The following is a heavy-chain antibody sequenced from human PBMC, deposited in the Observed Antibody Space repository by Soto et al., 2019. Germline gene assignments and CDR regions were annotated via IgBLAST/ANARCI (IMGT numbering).Heavy chain of an antibody. Sequence: EGQLLGSGGGLVQPGGSLRLSCVASGLRFSTYWMNRVRQPPGMGLEWVANIDPDGRVGTYVDSVKGRFTTSRDNAMNSVYLQRNSLRADDTAMYFCAGWGEHDANVWGQGILVTVSA. CDR3: AGWGEHDANV. V-gene: IGHV3-7*03. D-gene: IGHD7-27*01. CDR1: GLRFSTYW. J-gene: IGHJ4*02. CDR2: IDPDGRVG.